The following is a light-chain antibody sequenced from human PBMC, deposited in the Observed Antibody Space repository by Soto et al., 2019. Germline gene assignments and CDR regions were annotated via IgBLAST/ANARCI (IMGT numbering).Light chain of an antibody. V-gene: IGKV1-39*01. CDR2: AAS. CDR1: QSISSY. Sequence: DIQLTQYPSSPSASVGDIVTITCRASQSISSYLNWYQQKPGKAPKLLIYAASSLQSGVPSRFSGSGSGTDFTLTISSLQPEDFATYYCQQSYSTPRTFGQGTKVDIK. J-gene: IGKJ1*01. CDR3: QQSYSTPRT.